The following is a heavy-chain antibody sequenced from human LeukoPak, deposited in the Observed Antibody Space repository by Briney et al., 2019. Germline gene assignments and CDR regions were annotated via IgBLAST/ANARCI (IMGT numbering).Heavy chain of an antibody. D-gene: IGHD3-16*01. CDR3: ATTGGSGGYYYYYMDV. Sequence: SETLSLTCTVSGGSISSYYWSWIRQPPGKGLEWIGYIYYSGSTNYNPSLKSRVTISVDTSKNQFSLKLSSVTAADTAVYYCATTGGSGGYYYYYMDVWGKGTTVTVSS. J-gene: IGHJ6*03. V-gene: IGHV4-59*01. CDR2: IYYSGST. CDR1: GGSISSYY.